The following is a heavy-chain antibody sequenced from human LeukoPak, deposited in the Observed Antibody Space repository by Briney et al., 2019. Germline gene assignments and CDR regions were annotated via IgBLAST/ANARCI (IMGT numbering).Heavy chain of an antibody. CDR1: GVSISSSSYY. D-gene: IGHD2-15*01. V-gene: IGHV4-39*01. CDR2: IYYSGST. CDR3: AATDRCSGGSCYSLGFWFDP. Sequence: SETLSLTCTVSGVSISSSSYYWGWIRQPPGKGLEWIGGIYYSGSTYYNPSLNSRVTISVDTCKNQLSLKLSSVTAADTAVYYCAATDRCSGGSCYSLGFWFDPWGQGTLVTVSS. J-gene: IGHJ5*02.